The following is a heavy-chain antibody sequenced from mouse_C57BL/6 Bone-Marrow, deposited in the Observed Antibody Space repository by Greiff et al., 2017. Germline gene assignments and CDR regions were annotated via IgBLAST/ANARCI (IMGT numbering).Heavy chain of an antibody. J-gene: IGHJ3*01. V-gene: IGHV1-42*01. Sequence: EVQLQQSGPELVKPGDSVKISCKASGYSFTGYYMNWVKQSPEKSLEWIGEINPSTGGTTYNQKFKAKATLTVDKSSSTAYMQLKSLTSEDSAVYYCAFQLRSFFAYWGQGTLVTVSA. CDR1: GYSFTGYY. CDR2: INPSTGGT. D-gene: IGHD1-1*01. CDR3: AFQLRSFFAY.